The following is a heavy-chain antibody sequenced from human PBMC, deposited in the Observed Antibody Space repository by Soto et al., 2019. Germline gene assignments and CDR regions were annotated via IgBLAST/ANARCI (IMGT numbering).Heavy chain of an antibody. D-gene: IGHD6-13*01. J-gene: IGHJ4*02. CDR1: EGTFNSYA. CDR2: IIPYYNTL. Sequence: QAQVVQSGAEVRKPGSSVKLSCKASEGTFNSYAIAWVRQAPGQGLEWVGGIIPYYNTLNYAQKFQDRVTITADDSTNTVYMELSSLRSDDTAVYFCASGASRWYPYLFDSWAQGTLVTVSS. V-gene: IGHV1-69*01. CDR3: ASGASRWYPYLFDS.